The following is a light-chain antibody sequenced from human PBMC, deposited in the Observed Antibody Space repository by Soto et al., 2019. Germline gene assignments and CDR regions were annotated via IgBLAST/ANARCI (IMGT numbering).Light chain of an antibody. CDR2: KAS. Sequence: DIQMTQSPSTLSASVRDRVTITCRASQSISSWLAWYQQKPGKAPKLLIYKASSLESGVPSRFSGSASGTEFTLAISSLQPDDFATYFCQQYNSYSYTFGQGTKLEIK. CDR3: QQYNSYSYT. CDR1: QSISSW. V-gene: IGKV1-5*03. J-gene: IGKJ2*01.